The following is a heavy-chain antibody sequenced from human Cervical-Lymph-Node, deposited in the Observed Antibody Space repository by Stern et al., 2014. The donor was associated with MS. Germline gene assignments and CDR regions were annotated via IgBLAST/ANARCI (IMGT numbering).Heavy chain of an antibody. CDR3: ARAFCTGGVCYSFPFYGMDV. V-gene: IGHV3-20*01. CDR1: GIIFDDSG. Sequence: VKLVQSGGGVVRPGGSLRLSCAASGIIFDDSGMSWVRQVPGKGPAGVSAINSNCGSTDYAASVKGRFTISRDNAKKSLYLRMNSLRVEDTAVYHCARAFCTGGVCYSFPFYGMDVWGQGTTVTVSS. D-gene: IGHD2-8*02. J-gene: IGHJ6*02. CDR2: INSNCGST.